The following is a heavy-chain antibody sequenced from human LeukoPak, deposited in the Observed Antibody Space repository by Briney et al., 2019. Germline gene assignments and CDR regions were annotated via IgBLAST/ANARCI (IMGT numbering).Heavy chain of an antibody. V-gene: IGHV1-18*01. CDR1: GYTFTSYG. J-gene: IGHJ4*02. D-gene: IGHD2-2*01. CDR3: ARDISRGYCSSTSCPQGY. CDR2: ISAYNGNT. Sequence: ASVKVSCKASGYTFTSYGISWVRQAPGQGLDWMGWISAYNGNTHYAQKLQDRVTMTTDTSTSTAYMELRSLRSDDTAVYYCARDISRGYCSSTSCPQGYWGQGTLVTVSS.